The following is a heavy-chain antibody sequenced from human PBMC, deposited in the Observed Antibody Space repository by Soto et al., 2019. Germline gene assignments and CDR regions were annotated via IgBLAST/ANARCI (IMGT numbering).Heavy chain of an antibody. CDR2: IYYSGST. Sequence: QVQLQESGPGLVKPSQTLSLTCTVSGGSISSGGYYWSWIRQHPGKGLEWIGYIYYSGSTYYNPSRKSRVTISVDTSKNQFSLKLSSVTAADTAVYYCARVRGTYYYGSGSYYNVRGVKVDYWGQGTLVTVSS. J-gene: IGHJ4*02. V-gene: IGHV4-31*03. CDR1: GGSISSGGYY. CDR3: ARVRGTYYYGSGSYYNVRGVKVDY. D-gene: IGHD3-10*01.